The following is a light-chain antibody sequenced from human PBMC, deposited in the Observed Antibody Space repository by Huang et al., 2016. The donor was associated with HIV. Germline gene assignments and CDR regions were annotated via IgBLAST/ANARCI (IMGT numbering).Light chain of an antibody. J-gene: IGKJ4*01. CDR2: DAA. V-gene: IGKV3-11*01. Sequence: EIVLTQSPATLSLSPGERATLSCRASQSVSIYLAWYQQQPGQAPRLLSYDAANRATGIPSRFSGSGSGTDFTLTISSLEPEDFAVYYCQQRSNWLFGGGTKVEIK. CDR1: QSVSIY. CDR3: QQRSNWL.